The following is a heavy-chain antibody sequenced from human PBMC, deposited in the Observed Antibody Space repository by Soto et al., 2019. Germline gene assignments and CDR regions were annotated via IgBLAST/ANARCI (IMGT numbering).Heavy chain of an antibody. Sequence: GGSLRLSCAASGFTVSSSYMSWVRQAPGKGLEWVSVIYNFGSTYYADSVKGRFTISRDNSKNTLYLQMNSLRAEDTAVYYCARDCPTNYGDACMDVWGQGITVTVSS. J-gene: IGHJ6*02. CDR3: ARDCPTNYGDACMDV. D-gene: IGHD4-17*01. V-gene: IGHV3-53*01. CDR1: GFTVSSSY. CDR2: IYNFGST.